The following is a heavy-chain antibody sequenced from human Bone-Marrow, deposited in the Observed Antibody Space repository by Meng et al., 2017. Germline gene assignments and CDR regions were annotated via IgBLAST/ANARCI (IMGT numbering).Heavy chain of an antibody. CDR3: SGHVDY. Sequence: VQLVEFGGGFVKPGGSLRLACAASGFTFSNAWMTWVRQAPGKGLEWIGRMKSNVDGGTVDYAAAVKGRFFISRDDSENTFYLQMNSLKTEDTAVYYCSGHVDYWGHGTLVTVSS. V-gene: IGHV3-15*01. CDR1: GFTFSNAW. J-gene: IGHJ4*01. CDR2: MKSNVDGGTV.